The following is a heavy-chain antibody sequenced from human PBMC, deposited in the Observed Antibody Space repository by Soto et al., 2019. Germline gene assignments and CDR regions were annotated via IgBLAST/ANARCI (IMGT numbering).Heavy chain of an antibody. CDR1: GFTFSTYG. V-gene: IGHV3-23*01. Sequence: EVQVLESGGGLVQPGGSLRLSCASSGFTFSTYGMSWVRQAPGKGLEWVSSVSYTGDTTYYADSVKGRFTISRDNSKNTVYLQMNSLRTEDTATYYSASTDYGGDGQDYWGQGTLVTVSS. CDR2: VSYTGDTT. CDR3: ASTDYGGDGQDY. J-gene: IGHJ4*02. D-gene: IGHD4-17*01.